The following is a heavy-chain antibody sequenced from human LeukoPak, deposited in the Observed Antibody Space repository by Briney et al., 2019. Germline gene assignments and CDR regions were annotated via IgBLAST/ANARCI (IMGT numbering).Heavy chain of an antibody. CDR2: IYTSGST. Sequence: SETLSLTCTVSGGSISSGSYYWSWIRQPGGKGLEWIGRIYTSGSTNYNPSLKSRVTISVDTSKNQFSLKLSSVTAADTAVYYCARVATFGGVTPYYMDVWGKGTTVTVSS. V-gene: IGHV4-61*02. CDR3: ARVATFGGVTPYYMDV. D-gene: IGHD3-16*01. CDR1: GGSISSGSYY. J-gene: IGHJ6*03.